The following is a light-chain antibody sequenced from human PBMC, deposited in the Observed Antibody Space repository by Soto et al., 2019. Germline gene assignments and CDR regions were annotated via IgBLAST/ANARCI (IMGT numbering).Light chain of an antibody. CDR3: QQINAYPIT. CDR1: QGINSY. V-gene: IGKV1-9*01. CDR2: AAS. Sequence: DIQLTQSPSFLSASVGDRVTITCRASQGINSYLAWYQQKPGKVPKLLIYAASTLQSGVPSRFSGSGSGTEFTLTISSLQPEYFATYYCQQINAYPITFGQGTRLEIK. J-gene: IGKJ5*01.